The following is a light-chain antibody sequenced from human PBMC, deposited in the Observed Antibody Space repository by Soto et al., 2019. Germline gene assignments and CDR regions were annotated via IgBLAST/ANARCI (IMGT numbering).Light chain of an antibody. Sequence: QSALTQPPSVSGAPGQRVTISCTGSSSNIGAGYDVHWYQQLPGTAPKLLIYGNSNRPSGVPDRFSGSKPGTSASLAITGLQAEDEADYYCNSYTSNNTYVFGTGTKVTVL. J-gene: IGLJ1*01. CDR1: SSNIGAGYD. CDR2: GNS. CDR3: NSYTSNNTYV. V-gene: IGLV1-40*01.